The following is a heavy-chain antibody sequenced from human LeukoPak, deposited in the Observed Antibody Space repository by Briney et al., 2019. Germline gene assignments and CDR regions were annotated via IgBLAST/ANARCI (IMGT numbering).Heavy chain of an antibody. V-gene: IGHV1-18*01. Sequence: GASVKVSCKASGYTFTSYGISWMRQAPGQGLEWMAWITTHNGNTNSAQKFQGRVTMTTDTSTSTAYMELRSLTSDDTAVYYCARTVAGTVDYWGQGTLVTVSS. CDR3: ARTVAGTVDY. CDR2: ITTHNGNT. J-gene: IGHJ4*02. CDR1: GYTFTSYG. D-gene: IGHD6-19*01.